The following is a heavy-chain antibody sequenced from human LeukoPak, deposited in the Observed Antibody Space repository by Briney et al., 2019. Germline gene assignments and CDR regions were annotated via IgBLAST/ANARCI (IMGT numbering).Heavy chain of an antibody. CDR1: GGSISRYY. D-gene: IGHD2-15*01. CDR2: MYYSGST. J-gene: IGHJ4*02. CDR3: AGGLMGYCSGGSCYYFDY. Sequence: PAETLSLTCTVSGGSISRYYWSWIRHPPGKRLECLGSMYYSGSTNYNPSLKSRVAISVDTSKNQFSLKLSCVTSADTAVYYCAGGLMGYCSGGSCYYFDYWGQGTLVTVSS. V-gene: IGHV4-59*01.